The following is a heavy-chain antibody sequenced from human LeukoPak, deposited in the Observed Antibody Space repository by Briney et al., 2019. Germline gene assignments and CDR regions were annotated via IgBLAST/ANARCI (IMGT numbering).Heavy chain of an antibody. V-gene: IGHV5-51*01. CDR3: ARHYYYDTRGYYFIMDY. D-gene: IGHD3-22*01. CDR2: IYPGDSNI. J-gene: IGHJ4*02. Sequence: GESLKISCQGSGYSFAGYWIGWVRQMPGKGLEWMGIIYPGDSNIKYSPSFQGQVTISADKSISTAYLQWSSLKASDTAIYYCARHYYYDTRGYYFIMDYWGQGTLVTVSS. CDR1: GYSFAGYW.